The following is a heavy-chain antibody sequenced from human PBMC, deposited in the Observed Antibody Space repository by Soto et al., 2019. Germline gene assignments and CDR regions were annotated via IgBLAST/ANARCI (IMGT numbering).Heavy chain of an antibody. Sequence: QVQMQESGPGLVKPSETLSLTCTVSGASINNYYCNWVRQPPGKGLEWIGSIHYSGTTHYNPSLESRVTISRDAARNQFSLRLRSVTAADAAVYYCAWDTYGLDVWGQGTTVTVSS. CDR2: IHYSGTT. CDR1: GASINNYY. CDR3: AWDTYGLDV. J-gene: IGHJ6*02. V-gene: IGHV4-59*01.